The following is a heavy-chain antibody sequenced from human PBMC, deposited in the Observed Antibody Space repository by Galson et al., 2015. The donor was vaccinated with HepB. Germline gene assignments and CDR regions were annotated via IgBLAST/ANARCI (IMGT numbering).Heavy chain of an antibody. CDR3: ARIPAVSYKSSDYFVADAFDV. Sequence: PALVKPTQTLKLTCTFAGFSLATTGMRLTWIRQPPGKALEWLARIDWDNDKFYTASLKTRPALPKDTSQNQVVLTMTKKEPVDTATYYCARIPAVSYKSSDYFVADAFDVWGQGAMVTVSS. CDR1: GFSLATTGMR. D-gene: IGHD3-22*01. V-gene: IGHV2-70*04. J-gene: IGHJ3*01. CDR2: IDWDNDK.